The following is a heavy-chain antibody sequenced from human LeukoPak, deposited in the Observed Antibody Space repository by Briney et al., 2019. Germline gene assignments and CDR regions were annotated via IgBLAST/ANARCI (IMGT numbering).Heavy chain of an antibody. CDR2: ISIYSGNT. D-gene: IGHD2-8*01. Sequence: ASVKVSCKASGYTFTSHGLSWARQAPGQGLEWMGWISIYSGNTNYAQKFQDRISMTTDTSTSTAYMELRSLKSDDTAVYYCAREVCTNGVCFGGYFDYWGQGTLVTVSS. CDR1: GYTFTSHG. J-gene: IGHJ4*02. V-gene: IGHV1-18*01. CDR3: AREVCTNGVCFGGYFDY.